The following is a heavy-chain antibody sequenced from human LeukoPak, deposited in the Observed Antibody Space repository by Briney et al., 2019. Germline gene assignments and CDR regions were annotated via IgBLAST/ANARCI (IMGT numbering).Heavy chain of an antibody. V-gene: IGHV3-9*01. CDR2: ISWASGII. J-gene: IGHJ4*02. CDR1: GFAFDDYA. CDR3: AKDRGPYTSSCPDY. Sequence: GRSLRLSCVASGFAFDDYAMHWVRQVPGRGLEWVSGISWASGIIGYAASVRGRFTISRDSAKNSVFLQMNSLRPEDTALYYCAKDRGPYTSSCPDYWGQGTLVTVSS. D-gene: IGHD2-15*01.